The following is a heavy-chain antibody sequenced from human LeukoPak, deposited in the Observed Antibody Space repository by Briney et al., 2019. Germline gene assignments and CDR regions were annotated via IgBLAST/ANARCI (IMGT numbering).Heavy chain of an antibody. V-gene: IGHV3-74*01. J-gene: IGHJ4*02. CDR2: IDRDGSRI. CDR3: VRGNDYGGPHY. CDR1: GFTFSSYW. D-gene: IGHD4-23*01. Sequence: PGGSLRLSCAVSGFTFSSYWMHWVRQAPGKGLVWVSRIDRDGSRINYADSVKGRFTISRDNGENTLFLQMNSLRAEDAAVYYCVRGNDYGGPHYCGQGTLVTVSS.